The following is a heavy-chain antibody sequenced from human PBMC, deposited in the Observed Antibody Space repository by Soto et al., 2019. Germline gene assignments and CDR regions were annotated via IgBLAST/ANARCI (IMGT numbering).Heavy chain of an antibody. D-gene: IGHD3-16*01. CDR3: ARDGIGGTACRGFLDY. V-gene: IGHV3-33*01. CDR2: IRFDGTDA. CDR1: KSIFTGYG. J-gene: IGHJ4*02. Sequence: QVILVESGGGVAQPGRSLRLSCAASKSIFTGYGMHWVRQTTGKGLEWVAVIRFDGTDAHYADSVKGRFPISRDNSKKMVYVQMTSLRVEDTALYDCARDGIGGTACRGFLDYGGQGTLVTVAS.